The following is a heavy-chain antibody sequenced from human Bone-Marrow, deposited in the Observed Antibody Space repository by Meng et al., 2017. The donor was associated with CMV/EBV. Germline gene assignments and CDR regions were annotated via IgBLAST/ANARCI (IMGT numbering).Heavy chain of an antibody. Sequence: KASGDTFSNYIINWVRQAPGQGLEWMGRIIPILGVTKHAQKFQGRATVTADKSTSTAYMELSSLRSEDTAMYYCTTGPTDLSYFDHWGQGTLVTVSS. V-gene: IGHV1-69*02. CDR3: TTGPTDLSYFDH. J-gene: IGHJ4*02. D-gene: IGHD5/OR15-5a*01. CDR1: GDTFSNYI. CDR2: IIPILGVT.